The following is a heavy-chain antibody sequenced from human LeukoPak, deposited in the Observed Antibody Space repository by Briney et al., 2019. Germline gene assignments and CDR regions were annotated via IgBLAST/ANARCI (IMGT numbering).Heavy chain of an antibody. CDR1: DDSISSSSHS. CDR2: IYYSGST. Sequence: SETLSLTCTVSDDSISSSSHSWGWIRQPPGKGLEWIGSIYYSGSTYYNPSLKSRVTISVDTSKNQFSLKLSSVTAADTAVYYCARWGSGSYYSAFVGDWFDPWGQGTLVTVSS. V-gene: IGHV4-39*07. J-gene: IGHJ5*02. D-gene: IGHD3-10*01. CDR3: ARWGSGSYYSAFVGDWFDP.